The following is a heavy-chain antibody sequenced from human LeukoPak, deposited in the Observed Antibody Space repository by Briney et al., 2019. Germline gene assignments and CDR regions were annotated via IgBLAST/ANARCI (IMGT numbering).Heavy chain of an antibody. J-gene: IGHJ6*03. Sequence: ASVKVSCKASGYTFTSYDINWVRQATGQGLEWMGWMNPNSGNTGYAQKFQGRVTITRNTSISTAYMELSSLRSEDTAVYYCARGSALQYGDYGGEDYYYYYMDVWGKGTTVTVSS. CDR2: MNPNSGNT. CDR1: GYTFTSYD. V-gene: IGHV1-8*03. CDR3: ARGSALQYGDYGGEDYYYYYMDV. D-gene: IGHD4-17*01.